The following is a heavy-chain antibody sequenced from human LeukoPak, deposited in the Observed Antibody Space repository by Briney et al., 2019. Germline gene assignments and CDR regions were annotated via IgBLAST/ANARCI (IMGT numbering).Heavy chain of an antibody. D-gene: IGHD4-17*01. CDR2: ISGSGAIT. CDR3: AKIIAVTESYWYGMDV. J-gene: IGHJ6*02. CDR1: GFTFSSYT. Sequence: PGGSLSLSCAASGFTFSSYTMTWARLAQGKGLEWVSGISGSGAITDYVDSVRGRFTISRDNSKNTVYLQMHSLRTEDTAVYYCAKIIAVTESYWYGMDVWGQGTTVTVSS. V-gene: IGHV3-23*01.